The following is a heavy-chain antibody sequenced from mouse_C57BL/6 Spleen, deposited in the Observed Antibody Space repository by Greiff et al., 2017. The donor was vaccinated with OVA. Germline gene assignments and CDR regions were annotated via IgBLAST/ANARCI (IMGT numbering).Heavy chain of an antibody. V-gene: IGHV5-4*01. CDR1: GFTFSSYA. D-gene: IGHD2-5*01. CDR2: ISDGGSYT. CDR3: ARVAYYSNSRYFDV. Sequence: EVQRVESGGGLVKPGGSLKLSCAASGFTFSSYAMSWVRQTPEKRLEWVATISDGGSYTYYPDNVKGRFTISRDNAKNNLYLQMSHLKSEDTAMYYCARVAYYSNSRYFDVWGTGTTVTVSS. J-gene: IGHJ1*03.